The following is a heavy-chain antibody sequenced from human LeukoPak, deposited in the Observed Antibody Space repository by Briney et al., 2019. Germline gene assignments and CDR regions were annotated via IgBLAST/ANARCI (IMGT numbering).Heavy chain of an antibody. CDR3: AKSAGHDYVWGSYRSLLFQH. Sequence: PTGGSLRLSCAASGFTFSSYAMSWVRQAPGKGLEWVSAISGSGGSTYYADSVKGRFTISRDNSKNTLYLQMNSLRAEDTAVYYCAKSAGHDYVWGSYRSLLFQHWGQGTLVTVSS. V-gene: IGHV3-23*01. CDR1: GFTFSSYA. D-gene: IGHD3-16*02. J-gene: IGHJ1*01. CDR2: ISGSGGST.